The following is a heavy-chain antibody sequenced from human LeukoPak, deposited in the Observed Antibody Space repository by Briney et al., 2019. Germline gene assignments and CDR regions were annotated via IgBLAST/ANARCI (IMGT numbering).Heavy chain of an antibody. V-gene: IGHV2-5*02. CDR2: VYWDDDE. Sequence: SGPTPVNPTQTLTLACSFSGFSLSTIGAGVGWIRQPPGKALEWLAVVYWDDDERYRPSLKSRLTITKDISKNQVVLTMTNMDPVDTATYYCAYGSTSLKFDYWGQGTLVTVSS. J-gene: IGHJ4*02. CDR1: GFSLSTIGAG. CDR3: AYGSTSLKFDY.